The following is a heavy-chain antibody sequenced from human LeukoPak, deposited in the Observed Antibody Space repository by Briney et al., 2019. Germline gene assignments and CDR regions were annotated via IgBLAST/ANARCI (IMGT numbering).Heavy chain of an antibody. CDR3: ARGPARGERAVAGESNWFDP. CDR2: INHSGST. V-gene: IGHV4-34*01. Sequence: SETLSLTCAVYGGSFSGYYWSWIRQPPGKGLEWIGEINHSGSTNYNPSLKSRVTISVDTSKSQFSLKLSSVTAADTAVYYCARGPARGERAVAGESNWFDPWGQGTLVTVSS. D-gene: IGHD6-19*01. J-gene: IGHJ5*02. CDR1: GGSFSGYY.